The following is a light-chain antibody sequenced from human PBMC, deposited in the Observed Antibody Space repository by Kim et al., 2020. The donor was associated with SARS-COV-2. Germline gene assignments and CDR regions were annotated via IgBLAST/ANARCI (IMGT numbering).Light chain of an antibody. CDR3: QVWDSSTVV. CDR2: RDS. Sequence: SVARGQPARITCGGNNIGSKAVHWYQQQPGQAPVVVIYRDSNRPSGIPERFSGSNSGNTATLTISRAQAGDEADYYCQVWDSSTVVFGGGTQLTVL. J-gene: IGLJ2*01. V-gene: IGLV3-9*01. CDR1: NIGSKA.